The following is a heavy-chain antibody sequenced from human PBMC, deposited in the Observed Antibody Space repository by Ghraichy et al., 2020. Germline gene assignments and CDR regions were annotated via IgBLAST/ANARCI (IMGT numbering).Heavy chain of an antibody. Sequence: GSLRLSCAASGFTFSSYAISWVRQAPGKGLEWVSDVRGSGANTHYADSVKGRFTISRDNSKNTLYLQMNSLRAEDTAVYYCAKGGGSSYPYYFDYWGQGTLVTVSS. CDR3: AKGGGSSYPYYFDY. D-gene: IGHD2-2*01. V-gene: IGHV3-23*01. CDR2: VRGSGANT. J-gene: IGHJ4*02. CDR1: GFTFSSYA.